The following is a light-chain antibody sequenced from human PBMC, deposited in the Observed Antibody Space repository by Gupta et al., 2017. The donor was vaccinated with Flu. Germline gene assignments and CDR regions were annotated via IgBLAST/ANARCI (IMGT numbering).Light chain of an antibody. V-gene: IGKV3-20*01. J-gene: IGKJ3*01. CDR1: QYVTSSE. Sequence: EIVLTQSPGSLSLSPGERATLSCRASQYVTSSELAWYQQKPGQAPRVIIYGASNRAPGIPDRFSGGGSGTDFSLTITTVEPEDRAVYYCQYYGGSPLFTFGPGTTVDIK. CDR3: QYYGGSPLFT. CDR2: GAS.